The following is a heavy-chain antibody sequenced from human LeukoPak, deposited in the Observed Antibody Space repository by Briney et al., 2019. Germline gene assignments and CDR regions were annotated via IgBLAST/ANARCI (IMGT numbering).Heavy chain of an antibody. Sequence: GGSLRLSCANSGFTFRTYAIHCVRQAPGEGLEWVAVISYDGSNKYYADSVKGRFTISRDNSKNTVYLQMNSLRAEDTAIYYCARNIYGGAFDIWGQGTMVTVSS. J-gene: IGHJ3*02. V-gene: IGHV3-30-3*01. CDR1: GFTFRTYA. D-gene: IGHD4-23*01. CDR3: ARNIYGGAFDI. CDR2: ISYDGSNK.